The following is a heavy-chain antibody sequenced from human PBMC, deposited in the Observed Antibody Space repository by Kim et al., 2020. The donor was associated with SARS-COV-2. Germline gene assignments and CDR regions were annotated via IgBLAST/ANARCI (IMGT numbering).Heavy chain of an antibody. Sequence: SVKGRFTISRDNAKNTLYLQMNSLRPEDTAVYYCARAGDYDISGYYGFFHHWGHGALVTVSS. V-gene: IGHV3-74*01. CDR3: ARAGDYDISGYYGFFHH. D-gene: IGHD3-22*01. J-gene: IGHJ1*01.